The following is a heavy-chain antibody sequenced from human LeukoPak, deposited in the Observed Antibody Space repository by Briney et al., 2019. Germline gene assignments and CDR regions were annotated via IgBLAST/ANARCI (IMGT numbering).Heavy chain of an antibody. J-gene: IGHJ4*02. CDR1: GDSVSGYY. Sequence: SETLSLTCTVSGDSVSGYYWSWIRQPPGKGLEWMGYLYYSGYTNYNPSLTSRVTISVDTSNNHFSLKLSSVTAADTAVYYCARVSIAAAGTDYFDYWGQGTLVTVSS. D-gene: IGHD6-13*01. CDR2: LYYSGYT. V-gene: IGHV4-59*08. CDR3: ARVSIAAAGTDYFDY.